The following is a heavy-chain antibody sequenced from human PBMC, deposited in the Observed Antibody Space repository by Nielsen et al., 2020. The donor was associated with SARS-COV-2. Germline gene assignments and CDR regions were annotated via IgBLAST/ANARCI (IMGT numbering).Heavy chain of an antibody. Sequence: GESLKISCAASGFSFSNYAMNWVRHAPGKGLEWVSAISGRGGNTFYADSVKGRFTISRDNSKSTLYLQMTSLSAEDTAIYYCAKSDGGYSYGYPDYWGQGTLVTVSS. V-gene: IGHV3-23*01. CDR3: AKSDGGYSYGYPDY. D-gene: IGHD5-18*01. J-gene: IGHJ4*02. CDR2: ISGRGGNT. CDR1: GFSFSNYA.